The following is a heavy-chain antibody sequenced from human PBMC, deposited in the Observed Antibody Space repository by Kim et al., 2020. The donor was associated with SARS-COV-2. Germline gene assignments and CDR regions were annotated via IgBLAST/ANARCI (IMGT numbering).Heavy chain of an antibody. Sequence: ASVKVSCKASGYTFTNYGITWVRQAPGQGPEWMGWLSAYNGNRMYAQNFQGRLTVTTDPSTTTAHMELTNLRSDDTAGYYCARVGIRSTWFIDGMDVWGQGTTVTVSS. CDR3: ARVGIRSTWFIDGMDV. J-gene: IGHJ6*02. V-gene: IGHV1-18*01. CDR1: GYTFTNYG. D-gene: IGHD6-13*01. CDR2: LSAYNGNR.